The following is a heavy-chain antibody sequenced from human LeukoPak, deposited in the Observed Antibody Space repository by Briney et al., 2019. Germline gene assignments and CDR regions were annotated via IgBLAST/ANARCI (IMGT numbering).Heavy chain of an antibody. CDR2: IYAAGAT. Sequence: GGSLRLSCAASGITVSSSFMSWVRQVPGKGLEWVSIIYAAGATYTADSVTGRFTISRDTSKNMLNLEMNSLRPEDTAVYFCAGVGIYRPGSSYFDHWGQGTLVAVSS. CDR1: GITVSSSF. D-gene: IGHD3-10*01. CDR3: AGVGIYRPGSSYFDH. V-gene: IGHV3-66*01. J-gene: IGHJ4*02.